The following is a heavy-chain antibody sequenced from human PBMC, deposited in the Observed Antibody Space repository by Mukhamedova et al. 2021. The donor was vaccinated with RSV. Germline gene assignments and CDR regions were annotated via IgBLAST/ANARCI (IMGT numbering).Heavy chain of an antibody. D-gene: IGHD2-2*01. V-gene: IGHV3-15*01. Sequence: DFAAPVKGRFTISRDDSKNTLYLQINSLKTEDTAVYYCTTRPSSTSSPYWGQGTLVTVSS. J-gene: IGHJ4*02. CDR3: TTRPSSTSSPY.